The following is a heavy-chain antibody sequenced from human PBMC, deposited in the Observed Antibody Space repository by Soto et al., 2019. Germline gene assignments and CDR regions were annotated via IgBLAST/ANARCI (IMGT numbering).Heavy chain of an antibody. CDR3: VKDYYGSDNYYNAIDY. D-gene: IGHD3-10*01. CDR2: ISSGSSYT. Sequence: GGSLRLSCAASGFTFSSYAMHWIRQAPGKGLEWVSSISSGSSYTYYADSVRGRFTISRDNSKNTLYLQVNSLRAEDTAVYYCVKDYYGSDNYYNAIDYWGQGTLVTVSS. V-gene: IGHV3-21*04. J-gene: IGHJ4*02. CDR1: GFTFSSYA.